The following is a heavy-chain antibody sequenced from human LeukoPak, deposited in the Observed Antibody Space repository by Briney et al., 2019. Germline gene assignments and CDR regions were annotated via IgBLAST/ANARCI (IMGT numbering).Heavy chain of an antibody. Sequence: PGGSLRLSCAASGFTFSSYAMSWVRQAPGKGLEWVSAISGSGGSTYYADSVKGRFTISRDNSKNTLYLQMNSLRAEDTAVYYCAKDPEYDFWSGYSFWGQGTLVTVSS. CDR3: AKDPEYDFWSGYSF. CDR2: ISGSGGST. CDR1: GFTFSSYA. D-gene: IGHD3-3*01. J-gene: IGHJ4*02. V-gene: IGHV3-23*01.